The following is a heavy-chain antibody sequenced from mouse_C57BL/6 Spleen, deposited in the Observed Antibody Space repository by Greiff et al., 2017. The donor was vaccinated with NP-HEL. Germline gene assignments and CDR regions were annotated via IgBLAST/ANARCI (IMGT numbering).Heavy chain of an antibody. CDR3: ARERDLQRSYYFDY. CDR2: IYPGDGDT. J-gene: IGHJ2*01. D-gene: IGHD2-1*01. Sequence: VQLQQSGPELVKPGASVKISCKASGYAFSSSWMNWVKQRPGKGLEWIGRIYPGDGDTNYNGKFKGKATLTADKSSSTAYMQLSSLTSEDSAVYFCARERDLQRSYYFDYWGQGTTLTVSS. V-gene: IGHV1-82*01. CDR1: GYAFSSSW.